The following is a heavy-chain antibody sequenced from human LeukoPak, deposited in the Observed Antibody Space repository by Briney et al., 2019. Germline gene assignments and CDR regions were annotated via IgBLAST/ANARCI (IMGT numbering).Heavy chain of an antibody. Sequence: SETLSLTCTVSGGSISDYHWSWLRQPPGKRLEWIGYIYYSGSTNYNPSLKSRVTISVDTSKNQFSLKLSSVTAADTAVYYCARNYYASGTYYTFDYWGQGTLVTVSS. CDR1: GGSISDYH. J-gene: IGHJ4*02. V-gene: IGHV4-59*01. D-gene: IGHD3-10*01. CDR2: IYYSGST. CDR3: ARNYYASGTYYTFDY.